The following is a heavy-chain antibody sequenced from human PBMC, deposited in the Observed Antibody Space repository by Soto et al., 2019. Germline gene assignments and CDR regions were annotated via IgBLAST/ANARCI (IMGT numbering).Heavy chain of an antibody. CDR2: INPTSGAT. CDR3: AREISSSWMDV. V-gene: IGHV1-2*04. J-gene: IGHJ6*02. D-gene: IGHD6-13*01. Sequence: ASVKVSCKASGYSFTAHYLHWVRQAPGQGLEWMGWINPTSGATNYAQRFQAWVTMTRDTSISTAYMELNRLTSDDTAVYYCAREISSSWMDVWGQGTTVTVSS. CDR1: GYSFTAHY.